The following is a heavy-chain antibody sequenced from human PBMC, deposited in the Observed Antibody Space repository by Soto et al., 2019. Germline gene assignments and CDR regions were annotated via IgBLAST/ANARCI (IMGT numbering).Heavy chain of an antibody. CDR2: IYYSGST. D-gene: IGHD5-12*01. V-gene: IGHV4-61*01. Sequence: SETLSLTCTVSGGSVSSGSYYWSWIRQPPGKGLEWLGYIYYSGSTNYNPPLKSRVTISVDTSKNQFSLKLSSVTAADTAVYYCGKIYSGYDYSWFGPRGQVPMIAVAT. CDR3: GKIYSGYDYSWFGP. CDR1: GGSVSSGSYY. J-gene: IGHJ5*02.